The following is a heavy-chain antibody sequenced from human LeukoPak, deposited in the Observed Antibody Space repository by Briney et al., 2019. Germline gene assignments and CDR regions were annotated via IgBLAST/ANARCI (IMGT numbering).Heavy chain of an antibody. D-gene: IGHD1-26*01. CDR1: GYTFTSYD. CDR3: ARGPRIVGATTSYYFDY. CDR2: MNPNSGNT. Sequence: GASVKVSXKASGYTFTSYDINWVRRATGQGLGWMGWMNPNSGNTGYAQKFQGRVTMTRNTSISTAYMELSSLRSEDTAVYYCARGPRIVGATTSYYFDYWGQGTLVTVSS. V-gene: IGHV1-8*01. J-gene: IGHJ4*02.